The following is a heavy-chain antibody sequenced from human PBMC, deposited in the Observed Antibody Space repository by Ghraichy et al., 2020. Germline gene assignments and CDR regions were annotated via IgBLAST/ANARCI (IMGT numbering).Heavy chain of an antibody. CDR3: ARGSTVVRVFYYDRLDV. CDR2: ITSSSSFK. CDR1: GFNFGAYS. Sequence: GGSLRLSCVGSGFNFGAYSMNWVRQSPGKGLEWISYITSSSSFKSYADSVKGRFTISRDNAQNSLSLQMSSLTDEDTAVYYCARGSTVVRVFYYDRLDVWCQGTTVTGS. V-gene: IGHV3-48*02. D-gene: IGHD4-23*01. J-gene: IGHJ6*02.